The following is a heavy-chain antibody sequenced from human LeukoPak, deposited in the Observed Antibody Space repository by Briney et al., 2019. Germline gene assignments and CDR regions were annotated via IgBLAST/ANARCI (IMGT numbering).Heavy chain of an antibody. J-gene: IGHJ4*02. CDR3: AKYRGSPVFDY. CDR2: ISGSGGST. CDR1: GFTFSSYA. Sequence: GGSLRLSCAASGFTFSSYAMSWVRQAAGKGLEWVSAISGSGGSTYYAGSVKGRFTISRDNSKNTLYLQMNSLRAEDTAVYYCAKYRGSPVFDYWGQGTLVTVSS. V-gene: IGHV3-23*01. D-gene: IGHD1-26*01.